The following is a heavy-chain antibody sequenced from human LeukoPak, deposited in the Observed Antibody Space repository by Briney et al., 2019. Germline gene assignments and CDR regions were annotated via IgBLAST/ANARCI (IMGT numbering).Heavy chain of an antibody. CDR3: ASRRKLRYFDWLPPPSQYYGMDV. Sequence: SVKVSCKASGGTFSSYAISWVRQAPGQGLEWMGRIIPILGIANYAQKFQGRVTITADKSTSTAYMELSSLRSEDTAVYYCASRRKLRYFDWLPPPSQYYGMDVWGQGTTVTVSS. D-gene: IGHD3-9*01. CDR1: GGTFSSYA. CDR2: IIPILGIA. V-gene: IGHV1-69*04. J-gene: IGHJ6*02.